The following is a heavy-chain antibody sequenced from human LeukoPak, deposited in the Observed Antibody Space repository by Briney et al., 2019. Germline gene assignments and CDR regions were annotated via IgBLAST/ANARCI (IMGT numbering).Heavy chain of an antibody. CDR1: GYTFTNYD. V-gene: IGHV1-8*01. CDR3: ATLDC. J-gene: IGHJ4*02. Sequence: ASVKVSCKASGYTFTNYDINWVRQASGQGLEWVGSMNPNSGNTDYAQRLRGRVTLTRDTSINIAYMELSSLTSEDTAVYYCATLDCWGQGTLVTVSS. CDR2: MNPNSGNT.